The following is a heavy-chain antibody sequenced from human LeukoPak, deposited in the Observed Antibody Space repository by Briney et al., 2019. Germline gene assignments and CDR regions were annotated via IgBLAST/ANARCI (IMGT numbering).Heavy chain of an antibody. CDR2: ISSSGYYI. Sequence: GGSLRLSCAASGFTFSSYSMNWVRQAPGKGLEWVSSISSSGYYIYYADSVKGRFTISRDDAKNSLYLQMNSLRAEDTAVYYCARDKGRIAVAGNFDYWGQGTLVTVSS. V-gene: IGHV3-21*01. CDR1: GFTFSSYS. J-gene: IGHJ4*02. D-gene: IGHD6-19*01. CDR3: ARDKGRIAVAGNFDY.